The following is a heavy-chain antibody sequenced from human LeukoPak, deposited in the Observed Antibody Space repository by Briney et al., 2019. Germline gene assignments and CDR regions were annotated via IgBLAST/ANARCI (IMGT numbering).Heavy chain of an antibody. CDR1: GFTFSSYA. CDR2: ITGSGGTT. CDR3: AKAPPPHDILTGYSPGYYYYYMDV. J-gene: IGHJ6*03. Sequence: GGSLRLSCAASGFTFSSYAMSWVRQAPGKGLEWVSSITGSGGTTHHADSVKGRFTISRDNSKNTLFLQMNSLRAEDTAVYYCAKAPPPHDILTGYSPGYYYYYMDVWGKGTTVTISS. V-gene: IGHV3-23*01. D-gene: IGHD3-9*01.